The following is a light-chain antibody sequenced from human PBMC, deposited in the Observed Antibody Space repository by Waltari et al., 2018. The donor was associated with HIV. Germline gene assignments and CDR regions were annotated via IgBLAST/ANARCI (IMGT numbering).Light chain of an antibody. V-gene: IGKV3-15*01. CDR3: QQFIFWPFT. CDR2: DAS. Sequence: EIVMTQSPATLSVSLGERATLSCRASQSVSSYLAWYQHKPGQAPRLLIYDASSRATGVPARFTGSGSGTEFTLTISSLQSEDFAVYYCQQFIFWPFTFGQGTNLEI. CDR1: QSVSSY. J-gene: IGKJ2*01.